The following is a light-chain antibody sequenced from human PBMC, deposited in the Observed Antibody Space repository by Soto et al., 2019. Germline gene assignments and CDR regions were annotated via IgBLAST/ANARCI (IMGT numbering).Light chain of an antibody. CDR2: AAS. CDR1: QSISSY. V-gene: IGKV1-39*01. J-gene: IGKJ1*01. CDR3: QQSYSTPRT. Sequence: DIQMTQSPSTLSGSLGDRFTITCRASQSISSYLNWYQQKPGKAPKLLIYAASSLQSGVPSRFSGSGSGTDFTLTISSLQPEDFATYYCQQSYSTPRTFGQGTKVDI.